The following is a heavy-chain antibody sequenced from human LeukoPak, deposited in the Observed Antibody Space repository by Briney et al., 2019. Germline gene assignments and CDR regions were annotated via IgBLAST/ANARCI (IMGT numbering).Heavy chain of an antibody. V-gene: IGHV1-69*05. CDR2: IIPIFGTA. Sequence: GASVKVSCKASGGTFSSYAISWVRQAPGQGLEWMGGIIPIFGTANYAQKFQGRVTITTDESTSTAYMELSSLRSEDTAVSYCAGYYDSSGYSDYWGQGTLVTVSS. D-gene: IGHD3-22*01. CDR3: AGYYDSSGYSDY. J-gene: IGHJ4*02. CDR1: GGTFSSYA.